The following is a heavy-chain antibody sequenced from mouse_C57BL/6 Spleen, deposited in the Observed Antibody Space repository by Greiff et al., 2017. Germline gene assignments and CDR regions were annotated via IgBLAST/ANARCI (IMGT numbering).Heavy chain of an antibody. CDR2: IHPNSGST. D-gene: IGHD2-4*01. J-gene: IGHJ2*01. CDR1: GYTFTSYW. V-gene: IGHV1-64*01. Sequence: QVQLKQPGAELVKPGASVKLSCKASGYTFTSYWMHWVKQRPGQGLEWIGMIHPNSGSTNYNEKFKSKATLTVDKSSSTAYMQLSSLTSEDSAVYYCARWSYYDYGGYWGQGTTLTVSS. CDR3: ARWSYYDYGGY.